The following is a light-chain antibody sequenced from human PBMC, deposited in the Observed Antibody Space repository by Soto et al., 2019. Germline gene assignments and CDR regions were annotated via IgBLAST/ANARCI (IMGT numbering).Light chain of an antibody. Sequence: QSALTQPASVSGSPGQSITISCTGTSSDVGNYNYVSWYQQYPGRVPKLLIYMVSNRPSGVSARFSGSRSGNTASLSISGLQAEDEADYYCTSYTTSSTYVFGTGTQLTVL. CDR1: SSDVGNYNY. CDR2: MVS. CDR3: TSYTTSSTYV. V-gene: IGLV2-14*01. J-gene: IGLJ1*01.